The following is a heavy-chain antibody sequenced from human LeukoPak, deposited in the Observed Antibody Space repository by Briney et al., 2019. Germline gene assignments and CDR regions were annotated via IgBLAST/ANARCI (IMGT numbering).Heavy chain of an antibody. V-gene: IGHV4-30-4*01. D-gene: IGHD3-9*01. Sequence: SETLSLTCTVSGGSISSGSYYWSWIRQPPGKGLEWIGYIYYSGSTYYSPSLQSRVSISIDTSKNQFSLKLSSVTAADTAVYFCVSLRDTGYYDYWGQGTLVTVSS. CDR1: GGSISSGSYY. J-gene: IGHJ4*02. CDR2: IYYSGST. CDR3: VSLRDTGYYDY.